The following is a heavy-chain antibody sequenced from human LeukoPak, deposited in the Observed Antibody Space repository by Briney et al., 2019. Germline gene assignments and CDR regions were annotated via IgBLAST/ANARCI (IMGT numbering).Heavy chain of an antibody. CDR2: ISAYNSAYNGNI. CDR1: GYTFINYG. V-gene: IGHV1-18*01. Sequence: GASVKVSCKASGYTFINYGITWVRQAPGQGLEWMGWISAYNSAYNGNIHYAQKLQGRVTMTTDTSTNTGYMELRSLRSDDTAVYYCAREYGSGSYTGIDHWGQGTLVTVSS. D-gene: IGHD3-10*01. CDR3: AREYGSGSYTGIDH. J-gene: IGHJ4*02.